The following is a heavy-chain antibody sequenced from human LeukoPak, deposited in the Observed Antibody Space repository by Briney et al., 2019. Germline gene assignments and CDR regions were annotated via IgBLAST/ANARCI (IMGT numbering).Heavy chain of an antibody. CDR1: GGTFSSYA. V-gene: IGHV1-8*02. D-gene: IGHD3-10*01. Sequence: ASVKVSCKASGGTFSSYAISWVRQAPGQGLEWMGWMNPNSGNTGYAQKFQGRVTMTRNTSISTAYMELSSLRSEDTAVYYCARGYVLLWFGELLGWFDPWGQGTLVTVSS. CDR3: ARGYVLLWFGELLGWFDP. J-gene: IGHJ5*02. CDR2: MNPNSGNT.